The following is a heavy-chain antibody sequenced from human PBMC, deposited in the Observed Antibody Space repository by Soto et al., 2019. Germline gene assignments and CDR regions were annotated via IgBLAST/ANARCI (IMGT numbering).Heavy chain of an antibody. CDR1: GASITQYY. CDR3: ARGGGSPYQNHEFDF. CDR2: VSSTGST. V-gene: IGHV4-59*01. D-gene: IGHD6-13*01. J-gene: IGHJ4*02. Sequence: HVQLQESGPGLVKPSETLSLTCTVSGASITQYYWNWIRQSPGKGLEWIVSVSSTGSTVYNPSLTSRVTVSVDMSKNQFSLTLNSVTAADTAVYHCARGGGSPYQNHEFDFWGQGTLVTVSS.